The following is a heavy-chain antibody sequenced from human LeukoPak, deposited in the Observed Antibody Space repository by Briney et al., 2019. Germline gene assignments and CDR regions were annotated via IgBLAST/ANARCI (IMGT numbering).Heavy chain of an antibody. V-gene: IGHV3-23*01. D-gene: IGHD3-3*01. J-gene: IGHJ4*02. Sequence: PGGSLRLSCAASGFTFSSSAMSWVRQAPGKGLEWVSSISGSGDTTYYTDSVKGRFTISRDNSKNTPYLQMNSLRAEDTAVYYCAKSISRITIFGVLIRGFDYWGQGTLVTVSS. CDR1: GFTFSSSA. CDR3: AKSISRITIFGVLIRGFDY. CDR2: ISGSGDTT.